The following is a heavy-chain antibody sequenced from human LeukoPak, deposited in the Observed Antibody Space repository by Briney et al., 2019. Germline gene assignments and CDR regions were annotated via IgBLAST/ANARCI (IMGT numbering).Heavy chain of an antibody. CDR3: ARYVVYGSGKYYFDY. CDR1: GGSVSSTTYY. CDR2: INYSGST. Sequence: SETLSLTCTVSGGSVSSTTYYWSWLRQPPGKGLEWIASINYSGSTYYNPSLKSRVTISVDTSENQFSLKLSSVTAADTAVYYCARYVVYGSGKYYFDYWGQGTLVTVSS. V-gene: IGHV4-39*01. J-gene: IGHJ4*02. D-gene: IGHD3-10*01.